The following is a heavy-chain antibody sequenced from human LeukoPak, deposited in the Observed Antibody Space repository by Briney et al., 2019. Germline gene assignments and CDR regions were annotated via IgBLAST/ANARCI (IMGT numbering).Heavy chain of an antibody. D-gene: IGHD1-14*01. V-gene: IGHV4-34*01. CDR1: GGSFSGYY. CDR3: ASLPPPFGI. J-gene: IGHJ3*02. CDR2: INHSGST. Sequence: PSETLSLTCAVYGGSFSGYYWSWIRQPPGKGLEWIGEINHSGSTNYNPSLKSRVAISVDTSKNQFSLKLSSVTAADTAVYYCASLPPPFGIWGQGTMVTVSS.